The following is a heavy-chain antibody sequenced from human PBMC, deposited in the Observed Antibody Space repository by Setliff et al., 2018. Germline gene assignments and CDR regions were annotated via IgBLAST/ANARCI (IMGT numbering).Heavy chain of an antibody. D-gene: IGHD7-27*01. V-gene: IGHV4-38-2*01. CDR1: GYSISSGHN. CDR3: ATLTGDRGVGY. J-gene: IGHJ4*02. CDR2: IYYRGST. Sequence: PSETLSLTCAVSGYSISSGHNWGWIRQPPGKGLEWIGSIYYRGSTSYNSSLKSRVSISVDTSKNQFSLNLNAVTAADTAVYYCATLTGDRGVGYWGQGRLVTVSS.